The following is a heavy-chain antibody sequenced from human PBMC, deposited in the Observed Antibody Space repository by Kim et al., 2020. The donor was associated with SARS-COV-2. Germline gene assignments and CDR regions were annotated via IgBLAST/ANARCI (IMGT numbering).Heavy chain of an antibody. CDR1: GGSFSGYY. V-gene: IGHV4-34*01. CDR2: INHSGST. J-gene: IGHJ6*02. Sequence: SETMSLTCAVYGGSFSGYYWSWIRQPPGKGLEWIGEINHSGSTNYNPSLKSRVTISVDTSKNQFSLKLSSVTAADTAVYYCARGGRYFDWSLGSYYYYGMDVWGQGTTVTVSS. D-gene: IGHD3-9*01. CDR3: ARGGRYFDWSLGSYYYYGMDV.